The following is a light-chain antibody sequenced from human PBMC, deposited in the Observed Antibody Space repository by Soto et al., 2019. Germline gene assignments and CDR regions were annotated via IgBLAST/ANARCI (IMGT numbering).Light chain of an antibody. V-gene: IGKV3-20*01. Sequence: EIVLTQSPGTLSLSPGERATLSCRASQSISSSLAWYQQKPGQAPRLLIYGASRRATGIPDRFSGSGSGTDFTLTISRLEPEDFAVFYCQQYGSSPYNFGQGTKLEIK. CDR3: QQYGSSPYN. J-gene: IGKJ2*01. CDR2: GAS. CDR1: QSISSS.